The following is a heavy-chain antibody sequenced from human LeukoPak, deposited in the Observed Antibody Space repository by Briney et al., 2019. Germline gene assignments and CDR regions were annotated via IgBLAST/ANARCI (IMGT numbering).Heavy chain of an antibody. D-gene: IGHD4-17*01. CDR1: GFTFSDGL. CDR3: TTDQVWSAGDYLNDY. V-gene: IGHV3-15*01. J-gene: IGHJ4*02. Sequence: GGSLRLSCAASGFTFSDGLMSWVRQAPGKGLEWVGRIKSKTDGGTTDYAAPVKGRFTISRDDSKNTLYLQMNSLKTEDTAVYYCTTDQVWSAGDYLNDYWGQGTLVTVSS. CDR2: IKSKTDGGTT.